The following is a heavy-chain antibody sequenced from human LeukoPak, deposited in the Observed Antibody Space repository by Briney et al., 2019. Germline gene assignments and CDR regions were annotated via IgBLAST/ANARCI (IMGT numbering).Heavy chain of an antibody. CDR2: IKQDGSEK. CDR1: GFTFTTYW. D-gene: IGHD3-10*01. Sequence: PGGSLRLSCAASGFTFTTYWMGWVRQAPGKGLEWVANIKQDGSEKYYGDSVKGRFTISRDNAKNSLSLQMNSLRVEDTAVYYCARPLMYYYGSETYFWFDPWGQGTLVTVSS. CDR3: ARPLMYYYGSETYFWFDP. V-gene: IGHV3-7*01. J-gene: IGHJ5*02.